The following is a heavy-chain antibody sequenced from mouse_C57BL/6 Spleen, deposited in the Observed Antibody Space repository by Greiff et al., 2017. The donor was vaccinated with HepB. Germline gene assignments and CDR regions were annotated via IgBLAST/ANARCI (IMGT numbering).Heavy chain of an antibody. CDR3: ARRRDSSGYGYAMDY. Sequence: QVQLQQSDAELVKPGASVKISCKVSGYTFTDHTIHWMKQRPEQGLEWIGYIYPRDGSTKYNEKFKGKATLTADKSSSTAYMQLNSLTSEDSAVYFCARRRDSSGYGYAMDYWGQGTSVTVSS. D-gene: IGHD3-2*02. CDR2: IYPRDGST. CDR1: GYTFTDHT. J-gene: IGHJ4*01. V-gene: IGHV1-78*01.